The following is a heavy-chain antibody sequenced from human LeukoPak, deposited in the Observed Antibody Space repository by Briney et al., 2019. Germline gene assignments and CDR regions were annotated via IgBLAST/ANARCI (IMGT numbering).Heavy chain of an antibody. D-gene: IGHD3-10*01. CDR2: ISSSGSTI. J-gene: IGHJ4*02. CDR1: GFTFSSYE. V-gene: IGHV3-48*03. Sequence: PGGSLRLSCAASGFTFSSYEMNWVRQAPGKGLEWVSYISSSGSTIYYADSVKGRFTISRDNAKNSLYLQMNSLRAEDTAVYYCARESGLITMVRGVFDYWGQGTLVTVSS. CDR3: ARESGLITMVRGVFDY.